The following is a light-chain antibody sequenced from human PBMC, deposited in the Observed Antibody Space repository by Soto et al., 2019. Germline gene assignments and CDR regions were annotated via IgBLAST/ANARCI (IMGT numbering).Light chain of an antibody. CDR2: KVS. CDR1: QSPLYSDGNTY. Sequence: DVVMTQSPLSLPVTLGQPASISCRSSQSPLYSDGNTYLSWFQQRPGQSPRRLIYKVSNRDSGVPDRFSGSGSGTDFTLKISRVEAEDVGVYYCMQGTNWPWTFGHGTK. CDR3: MQGTNWPWT. J-gene: IGKJ1*01. V-gene: IGKV2-30*01.